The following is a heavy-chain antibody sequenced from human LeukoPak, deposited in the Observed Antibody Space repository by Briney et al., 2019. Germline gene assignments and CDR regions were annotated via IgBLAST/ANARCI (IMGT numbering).Heavy chain of an antibody. V-gene: IGHV4-34*01. CDR1: GGSFSGYY. CDR3: ARGSWATIDY. D-gene: IGHD5-24*01. Sequence: PSETLSLPCAVYGGSFSGYYWSWIRQPPGKGLEWIGEIDHSGSTNYNPSLKSRVTISVDTSKNQFSLKLSSVTAADRAVYYCARGSWATIDYWGQGTLVTVSS. J-gene: IGHJ4*02. CDR2: IDHSGST.